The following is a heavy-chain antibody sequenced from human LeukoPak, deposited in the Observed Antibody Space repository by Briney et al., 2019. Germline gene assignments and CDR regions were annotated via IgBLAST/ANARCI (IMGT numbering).Heavy chain of an antibody. Sequence: PGGFLRLSCAASGFTFSSYAMSWVRQAPGKGLEWVSAISGSGGSTYYADSVKGRFTISRDNSKNTLYLQMNSLRAEDTAVYYCAKQILLGYCSSTSCFGNFDYWGQGTLVTVSS. CDR1: GFTFSSYA. D-gene: IGHD2-2*01. CDR2: ISGSGGST. CDR3: AKQILLGYCSSTSCFGNFDY. V-gene: IGHV3-23*01. J-gene: IGHJ4*02.